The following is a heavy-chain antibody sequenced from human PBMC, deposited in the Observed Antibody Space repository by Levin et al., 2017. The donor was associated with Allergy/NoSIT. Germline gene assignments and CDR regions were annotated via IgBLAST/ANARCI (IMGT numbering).Heavy chain of an antibody. CDR3: ARVGNYEGFF. J-gene: IGHJ4*02. D-gene: IGHD3-3*01. CDR2: IFRNGVT. CDR1: GASITTDYYY. Sequence: LRLSCTVSGASITTDYYYWTWVRQHPGKGLEWIGLIFRNGVTRYNPSLESRLTISIDTSEMQFSLNLNSVTAADTAVYYCARVGNYEGFFWGQGTLVTVS. V-gene: IGHV4-31*03.